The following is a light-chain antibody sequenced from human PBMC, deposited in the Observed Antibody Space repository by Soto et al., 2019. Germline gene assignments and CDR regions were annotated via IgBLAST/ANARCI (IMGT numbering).Light chain of an antibody. CDR3: GTWDSGLGAYV. J-gene: IGLJ1*01. CDR2: DNN. V-gene: IGLV1-51*01. Sequence: QSVLTQPPSVSAAPGQTVTISCSGSSSNIGNNYVSWYQQLPGTAPKFLIYDNNKRPSGIPDRFSGSKSGTSATLGITGLQTGDEADYYCGTWDSGLGAYVFATGTKSPS. CDR1: SSNIGNNY.